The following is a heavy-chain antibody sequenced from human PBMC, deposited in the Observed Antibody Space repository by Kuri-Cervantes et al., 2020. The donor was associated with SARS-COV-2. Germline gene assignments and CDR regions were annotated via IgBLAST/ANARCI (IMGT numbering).Heavy chain of an antibody. Sequence: GGSLRLSCAASGFTLSSYAMSWVRQAPGKGLEWVSLITGSGNNTYYADSVRGRFTISRDNSRNTLYLQMNSLRTEDTAVYYCAKGGPMVRGEIRNNWFDPWGQGTLVTVSS. D-gene: IGHD3-10*01. V-gene: IGHV3-23*01. CDR2: ITGSGNNT. CDR3: AKGGPMVRGEIRNNWFDP. J-gene: IGHJ5*02. CDR1: GFTLSSYA.